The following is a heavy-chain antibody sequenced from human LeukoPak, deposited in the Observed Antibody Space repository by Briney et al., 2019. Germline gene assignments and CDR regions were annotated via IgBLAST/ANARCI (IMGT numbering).Heavy chain of an antibody. D-gene: IGHD4-23*01. CDR3: AKSPTVDAAFDI. V-gene: IGHV3-23*01. Sequence: GGSLRLSCAASGFTFSSYAMNWVRQASGKGLEWVSGIGYTGDSTFYADSVKGRFTVSRDSSKNTLSLHMNSLRAEDTALYYCAKSPTVDAAFDIWGQGTMVTVSS. CDR2: IGYTGDST. J-gene: IGHJ3*02. CDR1: GFTFSSYA.